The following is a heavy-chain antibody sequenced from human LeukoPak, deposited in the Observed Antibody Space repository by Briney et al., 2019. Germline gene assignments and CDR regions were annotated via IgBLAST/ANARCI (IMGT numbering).Heavy chain of an antibody. CDR3: ARKVGYCGGGSCYFDN. CDR2: ISSGGFAI. CDR1: GFTFSSSD. Sequence: GGSLRLSCAASGFTFSSSDMIWVRQAPGKGLEWVSHISSGGFAIYYADSVKGRFTISRDNAKNSVYLQMNSLRGDDTAIYYCARKVGYCGGGSCYFDNWGRGTLATVSS. V-gene: IGHV3-48*03. D-gene: IGHD2-15*01. J-gene: IGHJ4*02.